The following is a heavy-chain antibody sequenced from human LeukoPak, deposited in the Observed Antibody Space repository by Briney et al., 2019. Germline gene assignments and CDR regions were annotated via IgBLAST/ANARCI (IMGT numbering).Heavy chain of an antibody. J-gene: IGHJ4*02. CDR2: IYPDESNI. CDR1: GYPFSNYW. CDR3: ARTQPGIAARQPFDY. Sequence: GESLKISCMGSGYPFSNYWIGWVRQMPGKGLEWMGIIYPDESNIRYSPSFQGQVTISADKSISTAYLQWSSLKASDTAIYYCARTQPGIAARQPFDYWGQGTLVTVSS. D-gene: IGHD6-6*01. V-gene: IGHV5-51*01.